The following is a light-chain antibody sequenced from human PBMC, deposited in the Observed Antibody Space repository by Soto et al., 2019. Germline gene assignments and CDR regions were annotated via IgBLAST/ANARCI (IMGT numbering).Light chain of an antibody. CDR2: EVT. V-gene: IGLV2-14*01. CDR1: SSDVGSYSH. Sequence: QSVLAQPPSASGSPGQSITISCSGTSSDVGSYSHVAWYQQFPGKTPKLIIYEVTYRPSGVSHRFSASKSGNTASLTISGLQAGDEADYYCISYTGSSTSYVFGTGTKVTVL. J-gene: IGLJ1*01. CDR3: ISYTGSSTSYV.